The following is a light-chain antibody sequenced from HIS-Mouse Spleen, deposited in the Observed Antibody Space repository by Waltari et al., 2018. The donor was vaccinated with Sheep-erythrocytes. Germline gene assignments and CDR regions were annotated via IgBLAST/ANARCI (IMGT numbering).Light chain of an antibody. Sequence: QSALTQPRSVSGSPGQSVTISCTGTSSHVGGYNYVSCYQQHPGKAPNLMIYDVSKRPSGVPDRFSGSKSGNTASLTISGLQAEDEADYYCCSYAGSYNHVFATGTKVTVL. J-gene: IGLJ1*01. V-gene: IGLV2-11*01. CDR1: SSHVGGYNY. CDR2: DVS. CDR3: CSYAGSYNHV.